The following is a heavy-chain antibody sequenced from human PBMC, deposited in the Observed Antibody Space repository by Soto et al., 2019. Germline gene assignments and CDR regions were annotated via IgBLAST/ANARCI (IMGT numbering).Heavy chain of an antibody. J-gene: IGHJ5*02. CDR1: GFTFSSYW. D-gene: IGHD2-2*01. V-gene: IGHV3-74*01. Sequence: PGGSLRLSCAASGFTFSSYWMHWVRQAPGKGLVWVSRINSDGSSTSYADSVKGRFTISRGNAKNTLYLQMNSLRAEDTAVYYCAREGHYCSSTSCYNENNWFDPWGQGTLVTVSS. CDR3: AREGHYCSSTSCYNENNWFDP. CDR2: INSDGSST.